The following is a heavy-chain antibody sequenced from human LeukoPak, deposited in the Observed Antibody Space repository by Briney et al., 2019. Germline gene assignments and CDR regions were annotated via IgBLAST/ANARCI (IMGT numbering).Heavy chain of an antibody. CDR2: INPNSGGT. J-gene: IGHJ3*02. V-gene: IGHV1-2*02. CDR3: ARYSGSRDAFDI. Sequence: ASVKVSCKTSGYTFTAYYMHWVRQAPGQGLEWMGWINPNSGGTNYAQKFQGRVTMTRDTSISTAYMELSRLRSDDTAVYYCARYSGSRDAFDIWGQGTMVTVSS. CDR1: GYTFTAYY. D-gene: IGHD1-26*01.